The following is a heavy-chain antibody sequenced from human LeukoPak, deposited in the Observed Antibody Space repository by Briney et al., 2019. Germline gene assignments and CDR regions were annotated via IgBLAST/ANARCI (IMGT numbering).Heavy chain of an antibody. CDR3: ARRGAAAGFWFDP. D-gene: IGHD6-13*01. CDR1: GGSISSYS. V-gene: IGHV4-59*01. J-gene: IGHJ5*02. Sequence: SETLSLTCTVSGGSISSYSWSWVRQPPGKGLEWIGYIYYSGSTNYNPSLKSRVTISVDTSKNQFSLKLSSVTAADTAVYYCARRGAAAGFWFDPWGQGTLVTVSS. CDR2: IYYSGST.